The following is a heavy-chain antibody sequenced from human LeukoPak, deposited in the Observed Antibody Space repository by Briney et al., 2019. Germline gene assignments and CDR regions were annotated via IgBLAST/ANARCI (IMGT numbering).Heavy chain of an antibody. J-gene: IGHJ4*02. Sequence: GGSLRLSCAASGFTFSSYSMNWVRQAPGKGLEWVSYISSSSSTIYYADSVKGRFTISRDTSKNTLYLQMNSLRAEDTAVYYCAKDEYISGWPTSDYWSQGTLVTVSS. V-gene: IGHV3-48*01. CDR3: AKDEYISGWPTSDY. CDR2: ISSSSSTI. CDR1: GFTFSSYS. D-gene: IGHD6-19*01.